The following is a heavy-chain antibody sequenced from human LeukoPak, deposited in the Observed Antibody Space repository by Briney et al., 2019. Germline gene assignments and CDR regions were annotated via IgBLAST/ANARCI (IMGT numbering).Heavy chain of an antibody. D-gene: IGHD3-22*01. J-gene: IGHJ4*02. V-gene: IGHV1-2*02. CDR1: AYTFTAYY. CDR2: INPNSGGT. Sequence: ASLKLSCKASAYTFTAYYMHWVRQAPGQGLEWMGWINPNSGGTNYAQKFQGRVTMTRDTSISTAYMELSRLRSDDTAVYYCARDVGDSSGYYYYWGQGTLVTVSS. CDR3: ARDVGDSSGYYYY.